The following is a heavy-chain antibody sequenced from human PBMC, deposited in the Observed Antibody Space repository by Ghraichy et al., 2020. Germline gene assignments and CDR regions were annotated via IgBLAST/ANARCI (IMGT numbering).Heavy chain of an antibody. CDR3: ARSPPSILTGYYRYYYYYYMDV. D-gene: IGHD3-9*01. Sequence: ASVKVSCKASGYTFTSYGISWVRQAPGQGLEWMGRISAYNGNTNYAQKLQGRVTMTTDTSTSTAYMELRSLRSDDTAVYYCARSPPSILTGYYRYYYYYYMDVWGKGTTVTVSS. CDR2: ISAYNGNT. J-gene: IGHJ6*03. CDR1: GYTFTSYG. V-gene: IGHV1-18*01.